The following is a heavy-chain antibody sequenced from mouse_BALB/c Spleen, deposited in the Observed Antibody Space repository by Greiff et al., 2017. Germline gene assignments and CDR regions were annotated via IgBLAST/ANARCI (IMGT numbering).Heavy chain of an antibody. Sequence: VQLQQSGAELVRPGVSVKISCKGSGYTFTDYAMHWVKQSHAKSLEWIGVISTYYGDASYNQKFKGKATMTVDKSSSTAYMELARLTSEDSAIYYCARSTMITTEFAYWGQGTLVTVSA. J-gene: IGHJ3*01. D-gene: IGHD2-4*01. CDR3: ARSTMITTEFAY. CDR2: ISTYYGDA. V-gene: IGHV1S137*01. CDR1: GYTFTDYA.